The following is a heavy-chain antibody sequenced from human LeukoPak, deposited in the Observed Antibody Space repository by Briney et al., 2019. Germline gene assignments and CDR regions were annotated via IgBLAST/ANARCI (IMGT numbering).Heavy chain of an antibody. CDR3: ARDEGAYGGTYYGYFDY. D-gene: IGHD2-21*01. CDR1: GYTFIGYY. J-gene: IGHJ4*02. V-gene: IGHV1-2*02. CDR2: INPNSGGT. Sequence: ASVKVSCKASGYTFIGYYIHWVRQAPGQGLEWMGWINPNSGGTNYAQKFQGRVTMTRDTSISTAHMELSGLRSDDTAVYYCARDEGAYGGTYYGYFDYWGQGTLVTVSS.